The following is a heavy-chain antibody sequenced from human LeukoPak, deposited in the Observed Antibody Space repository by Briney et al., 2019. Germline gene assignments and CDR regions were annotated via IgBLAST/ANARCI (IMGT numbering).Heavy chain of an antibody. CDR1: GFTFSRYA. Sequence: GGSLRLSCATSGFTFSRYAMHWIRQAPGKGLEWVSYISSSGSTIYYADSVKGRFTISRDNAKNSLYLQMNSLRAEDTAVYYCARDRGVRAHYYYYGMDVWGQGTTVTVSS. J-gene: IGHJ6*02. CDR2: ISSSGSTI. V-gene: IGHV3-11*01. CDR3: ARDRGVRAHYYYYGMDV.